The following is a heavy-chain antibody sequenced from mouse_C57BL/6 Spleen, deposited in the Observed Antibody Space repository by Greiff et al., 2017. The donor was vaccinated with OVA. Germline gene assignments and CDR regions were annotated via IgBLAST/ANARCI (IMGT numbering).Heavy chain of an antibody. CDR2: IDPSDSET. CDR1: GYTFTSYW. D-gene: IGHD2-4*01. J-gene: IGHJ3*01. Sequence: QVQLQQPGAELVRPGSSVKLSCKASGYTFTSYWMHWVKQRPIKGLEWIGNIDPSDSETHYNQKFKDKATLTVDKSSSTAYMQLSSLTSEDSAVYYCARVYYDFWFAYWGQGTLVTVSA. V-gene: IGHV1-52*01. CDR3: ARVYYDFWFAY.